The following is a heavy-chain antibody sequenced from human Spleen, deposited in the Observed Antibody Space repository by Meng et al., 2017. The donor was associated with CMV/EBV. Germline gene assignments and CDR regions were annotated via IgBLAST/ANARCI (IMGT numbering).Heavy chain of an antibody. CDR1: GGSISSSSYY. J-gene: IGHJ5*02. D-gene: IGHD3-16*02. Sequence: SETLSLTCTVSGGSISSSSYYWGWIRQPPGKRLEWIGSIYYSGSTYYNPSLKSRVTISVDTSKNQFSLKLSSVTAADTAVYYCAGDTPPYTMITFGGVIVRPWGQGTLVTVSS. V-gene: IGHV4-39*02. CDR2: IYYSGST. CDR3: AGDTPPYTMITFGGVIVRP.